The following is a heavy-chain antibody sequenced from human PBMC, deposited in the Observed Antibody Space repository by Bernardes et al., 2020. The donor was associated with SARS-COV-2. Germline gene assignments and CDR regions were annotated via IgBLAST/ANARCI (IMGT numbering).Heavy chain of an antibody. D-gene: IGHD1-7*01. J-gene: IGHJ4*02. V-gene: IGHV3-21*01. Sequence: GGSLRLSCAASEFTFSSYAMSWVRQAPGKGLEWVSSITGSSSYKYYADSVKGRFTISRDNAKNSLYLQMNSLRAEDTAVYFCARESDWNYVFDYWGQGTLVTVSS. CDR2: ITGSSSYK. CDR3: ARESDWNYVFDY. CDR1: EFTFSSYA.